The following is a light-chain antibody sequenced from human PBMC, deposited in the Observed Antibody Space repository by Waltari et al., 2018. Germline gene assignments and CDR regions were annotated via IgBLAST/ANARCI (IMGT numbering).Light chain of an antibody. Sequence: QSALTQPASVSGSPGQSITISCTGTSSDVGAYNYVSWYQQHPGKAPKLIIFDVSNRPAGVSSRCSGSKSGNTASLTISGLQAEDEADYYCSSYISSSTLELFGGGTSLTVL. CDR1: SSDVGAYNY. CDR2: DVS. V-gene: IGLV2-14*03. CDR3: SSYISSSTLEL. J-gene: IGLJ2*01.